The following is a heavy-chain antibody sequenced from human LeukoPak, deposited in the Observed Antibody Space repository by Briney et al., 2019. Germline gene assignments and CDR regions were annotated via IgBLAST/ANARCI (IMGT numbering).Heavy chain of an antibody. Sequence: QPGRCLSPACAAAGLTFSGSAVHWVRQPSGKWREWDGRIRSIANSYATACAASVKGRSTISRDDSKNTAYLQMNSLKTEDTAVYYCTIGDYGLAYGMDVWGQGTTVTVSS. V-gene: IGHV3-73*01. CDR2: IRSIANSYAT. CDR3: TIGDYGLAYGMDV. D-gene: IGHD4-17*01. CDR1: GLTFSGSA. J-gene: IGHJ6*02.